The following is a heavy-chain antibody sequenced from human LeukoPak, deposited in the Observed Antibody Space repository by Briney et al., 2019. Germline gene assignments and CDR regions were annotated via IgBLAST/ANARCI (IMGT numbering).Heavy chain of an antibody. Sequence: ASVKVSCKASGGTFSSYAISWVRQAPGQGLEWMGGIIPIFGTANYAQKFQGRVTITTDESTSTAYMELSSLRSEDTAVYYCARDARGVTEDYYNMDVWGKGTTVTVSS. CDR1: GGTFSSYA. D-gene: IGHD3-10*01. CDR2: IIPIFGTA. CDR3: ARDARGVTEDYYNMDV. V-gene: IGHV1-69*05. J-gene: IGHJ6*03.